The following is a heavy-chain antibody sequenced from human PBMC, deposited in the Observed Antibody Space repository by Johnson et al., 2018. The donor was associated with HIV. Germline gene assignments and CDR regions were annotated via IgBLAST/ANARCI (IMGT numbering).Heavy chain of an antibody. CDR3: ARVKGAFDI. CDR1: GFTFSSYA. J-gene: IGHJ3*02. CDR2: ISYDGSNK. Sequence: QVQLVESGGGLVQPGGSLRLSCAASGFTFSSYAMHWVRQAPGKGLEWVAVISYDGSNKYYADSVKGRFTISRDNSKNTLYLQMNSLRAEDTAVYYCARVKGAFDIGGQGKMVTVAS. V-gene: IGHV3-30*14.